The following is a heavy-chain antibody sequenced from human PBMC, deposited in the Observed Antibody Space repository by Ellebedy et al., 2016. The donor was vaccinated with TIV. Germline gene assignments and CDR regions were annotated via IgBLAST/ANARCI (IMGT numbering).Heavy chain of an antibody. CDR1: GFGFGDYG. V-gene: IGHV3-48*02. Sequence: GESLKISXVGSGFGFGDYGMSWVRQAPGKGLEWLSFITTNGTIMEYADSVKGRFTVSRDNAKDSLYLQMNSLRDEDTAVYYCARSCGGDCWRIDYWGQGTLVAVSS. D-gene: IGHD2-21*02. J-gene: IGHJ4*02. CDR3: ARSCGGDCWRIDY. CDR2: ITTNGTIM.